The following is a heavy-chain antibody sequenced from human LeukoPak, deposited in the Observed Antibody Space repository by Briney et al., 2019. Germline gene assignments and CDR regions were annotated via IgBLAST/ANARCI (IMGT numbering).Heavy chain of an antibody. CDR3: ARSPDIVATISFDY. Sequence: GGSLRLSCAASGFTFSSSWMSWVRQAPGKGLEWVANIKQDGSEKYYVDSVKGRFTISRDNAKNSLYLQMNSLRAEDKAVYNCARSPDIVATISFDYWGQGTLVTVSS. J-gene: IGHJ4*02. D-gene: IGHD5-12*01. CDR1: GFTFSSSW. CDR2: IKQDGSEK. V-gene: IGHV3-7*01.